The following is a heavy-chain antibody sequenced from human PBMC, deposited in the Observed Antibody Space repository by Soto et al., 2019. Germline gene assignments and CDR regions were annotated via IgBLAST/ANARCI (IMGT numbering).Heavy chain of an antibody. D-gene: IGHD6-13*01. CDR1: GFTFSSYA. V-gene: IGHV3-30-3*01. J-gene: IGHJ4*02. CDR2: ISYDGSNK. Sequence: QVQLVESGGGVVQPGRSLRLSCAASGFTFSSYAMHWVRQAPGKGLEWVAVISYDGSNKYNADSVKGRFTISRDKSKNKLYLKMNSLRAEDTAVYYCARDRWYELGGIDYWGQGNLVTVSS. CDR3: ARDRWYELGGIDY.